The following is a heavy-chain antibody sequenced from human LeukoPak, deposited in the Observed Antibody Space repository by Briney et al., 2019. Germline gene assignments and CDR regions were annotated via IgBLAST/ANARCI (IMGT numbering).Heavy chain of an antibody. CDR2: IYWDGDK. Sequence: SGPTLVNPTQTLTLTCTFSGFSLSSSGVGVGWIRQPPGKALEWLALIYWDGDKRYSPSLKSRLTITRDTSKNQVVLTMTNMDPVDTATYYCAHRGYYGSGRPYYFDHWGQGALVTVSS. CDR1: GFSLSSSGVG. J-gene: IGHJ4*02. D-gene: IGHD3-10*01. CDR3: AHRGYYGSGRPYYFDH. V-gene: IGHV2-5*02.